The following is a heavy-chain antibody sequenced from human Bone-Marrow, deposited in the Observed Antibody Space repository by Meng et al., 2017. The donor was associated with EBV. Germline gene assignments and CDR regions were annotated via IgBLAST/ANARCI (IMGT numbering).Heavy chain of an antibody. Sequence: QMQLVQSGAEVKKPGASVKVSCKASGYTFTSYDINWVRQATGQGLEWMGWMNPNSGNTGYAQKFQGRVTMTRNTSISTAYMELSSLRSEDTAVYYCARGSTIRYSSSWYVNYWGQGTLVTVSS. CDR2: MNPNSGNT. V-gene: IGHV1-8*01. J-gene: IGHJ4*02. CDR1: GYTFTSYD. D-gene: IGHD6-13*01. CDR3: ARGSTIRYSSSWYVNY.